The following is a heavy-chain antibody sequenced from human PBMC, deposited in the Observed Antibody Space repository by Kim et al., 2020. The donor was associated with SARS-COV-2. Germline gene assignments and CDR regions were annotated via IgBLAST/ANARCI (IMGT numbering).Heavy chain of an antibody. D-gene: IGHD6-13*01. V-gene: IGHV3-21*01. CDR3: ARARGIAAAANYYGMDV. Sequence: GGSLRHSCAASGFTFSSYSMNWVRQAPGKGLEWVSSISSSSSYIYYADSVKGRFTISRDNAKNSLYLQMNSLRAEDTAVYYCARARGIAAAANYYGMDVWGHGTTVTVSS. CDR1: GFTFSSYS. CDR2: ISSSSSYI. J-gene: IGHJ6*02.